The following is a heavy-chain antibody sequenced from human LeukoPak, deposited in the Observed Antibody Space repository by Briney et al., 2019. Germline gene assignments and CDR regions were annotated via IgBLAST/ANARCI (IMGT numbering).Heavy chain of an antibody. CDR3: AVAGLSYWYFDL. D-gene: IGHD6-19*01. V-gene: IGHV3-11*06. Sequence: PGGSLRLSCAASGFTFSDYYMSWIRQAPGKGLEWVSSISRSSDYTYYADSVKGRFTISRDNAKNSLYLQMNSLRAEDTAVYYCAVAGLSYWYFDLWGRGTLVTVSS. CDR1: GFTFSDYY. CDR2: ISRSSDYT. J-gene: IGHJ2*01.